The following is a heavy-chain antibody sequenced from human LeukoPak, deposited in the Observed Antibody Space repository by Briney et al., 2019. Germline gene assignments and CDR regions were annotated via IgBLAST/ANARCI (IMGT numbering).Heavy chain of an antibody. Sequence: GASVKVSCKASGYTFTSYGISGVRQAPGKGLEWMGWVSAYNGNTNYAQKLQGRVTMTTDTSTSTAYMELRSLRSDDTAVYYCARDPPPLLWFGELSPYYYGMDVWGKGTTVTVSS. V-gene: IGHV1-18*04. J-gene: IGHJ6*04. CDR2: VSAYNGNT. CDR3: ARDPPPLLWFGELSPYYYGMDV. CDR1: GYTFTSYG. D-gene: IGHD3-10*01.